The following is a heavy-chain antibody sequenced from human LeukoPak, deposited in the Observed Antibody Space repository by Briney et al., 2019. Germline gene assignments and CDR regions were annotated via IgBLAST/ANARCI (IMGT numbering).Heavy chain of an antibody. Sequence: PGGSLRPSCAASGFTFSSYSMNWVRQAPGKGLGWVSSISSSSSYIYYADSVKGRFTISRDNAKNSLYLQMNSLRAEDTAVYYCARDWSGDHFDYWGQGTLVTVSS. CDR2: ISSSSSYI. CDR1: GFTFSSYS. CDR3: ARDWSGDHFDY. D-gene: IGHD4-17*01. J-gene: IGHJ4*02. V-gene: IGHV3-21*01.